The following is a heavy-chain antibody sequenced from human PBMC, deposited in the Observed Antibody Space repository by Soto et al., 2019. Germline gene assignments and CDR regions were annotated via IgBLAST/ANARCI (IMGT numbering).Heavy chain of an antibody. Sequence: QVQLVQSGAEVKKPGASVKVSCKASGYTFTSYDINWVRQATGQGLEWMGWMNPNSGNTGYAQKFQGRVTMTRNTSHIXXCXELXSLRSEDTAVYYSARGSMVRGVKRYPRAYYYGMDVWGQGTTVTVSS. CDR3: ARGSMVRGVKRYPRAYYYGMDV. D-gene: IGHD3-10*01. CDR1: GYTFTSYD. J-gene: IGHJ6*02. V-gene: IGHV1-8*01. CDR2: MNPNSGNT.